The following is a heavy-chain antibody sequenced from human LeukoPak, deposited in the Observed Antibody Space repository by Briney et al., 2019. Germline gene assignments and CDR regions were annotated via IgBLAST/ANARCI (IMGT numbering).Heavy chain of an antibody. CDR3: ASGYSRDYFDY. D-gene: IGHD5-18*01. CDR2: IYYSGST. CDR1: GGSISSSSYY. V-gene: IGHV4-39*01. Sequence: SETLSLTCTVSGGSISSSSYYWGWIRQPPGKGLEWIGSIYYSGSTYYNPSLKSRVTISVDTSKNQFSLKLSSVTAADTAVYYCASGYSRDYFDYWGQGTLVTVSS. J-gene: IGHJ4*02.